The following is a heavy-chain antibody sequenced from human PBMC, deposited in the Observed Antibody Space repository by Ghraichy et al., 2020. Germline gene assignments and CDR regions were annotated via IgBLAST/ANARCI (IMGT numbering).Heavy chain of an antibody. D-gene: IGHD3-22*01. CDR3: ASSGYSGPHYAFDI. CDR2: INSDGSST. Sequence: GGSLRLSCAASGFTFSSYWMHWVRQAPGKGLVWVSRINSDGSSTSYADSVKGRFTISRDNAKNTLYLQMNSLRAEDTAVYYCASSGYSGPHYAFDIWGQGTMVTVSS. J-gene: IGHJ3*02. CDR1: GFTFSSYW. V-gene: IGHV3-74*01.